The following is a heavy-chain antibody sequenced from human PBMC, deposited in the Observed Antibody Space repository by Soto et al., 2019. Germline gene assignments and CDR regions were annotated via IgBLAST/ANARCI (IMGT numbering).Heavy chain of an antibody. CDR2: INHSGST. J-gene: IGHJ4*02. CDR3: ARWTRVGYCSGGSCLPDY. D-gene: IGHD2-15*01. CDR1: GGSFSGYY. Sequence: QVQLQQWGAGLLKPSETLSLTCAVYGGSFSGYYWSWIRQPPGKGLEWIGEINHSGSTNYNPSLNSRVTISVDTSKNQFSLKLSSVTAADTAVYYCARWTRVGYCSGGSCLPDYWGQGTLVTVSS. V-gene: IGHV4-34*01.